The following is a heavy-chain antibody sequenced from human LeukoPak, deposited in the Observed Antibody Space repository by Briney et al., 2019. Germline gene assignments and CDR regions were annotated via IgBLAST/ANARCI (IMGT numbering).Heavy chain of an antibody. D-gene: IGHD6-19*01. V-gene: IGHV3-7*01. Sequence: GGSLRLSCAASGFTFSSYWMSWVRQAPGKGLEWVANIKQDGSEKYYVDSVKGRFTISRDNAKNSLYLQMNSLRAEDTAVYYCARDSGRKYSSGWYGFTFNDYWGQGTLVTVSS. CDR2: IKQDGSEK. CDR3: ARDSGRKYSSGWYGFTFNDY. J-gene: IGHJ4*02. CDR1: GFTFSSYW.